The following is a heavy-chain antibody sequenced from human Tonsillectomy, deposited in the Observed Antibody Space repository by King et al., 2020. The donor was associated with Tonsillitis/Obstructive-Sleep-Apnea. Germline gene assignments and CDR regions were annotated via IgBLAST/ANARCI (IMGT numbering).Heavy chain of an antibody. Sequence: VQLVESGGGVVQPGRSLRLSCAASGFTFSSYAMHWVRQAPGKGLEWVAVISYDGSNKYYADSGKGRFTISRDNSKNTLYLQMNSLRGEDTAVYYCARESLAAAEGGMDVWGQGTTVTVSS. CDR1: GFTFSSYA. CDR3: ARESLAAAEGGMDV. J-gene: IGHJ6*02. V-gene: IGHV3-30*04. D-gene: IGHD6-13*01. CDR2: ISYDGSNK.